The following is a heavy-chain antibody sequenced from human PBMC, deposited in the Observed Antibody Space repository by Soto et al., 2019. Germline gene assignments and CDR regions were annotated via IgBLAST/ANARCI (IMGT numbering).Heavy chain of an antibody. J-gene: IGHJ4*02. CDR3: AKVYSGYDFVTQPYFDY. D-gene: IGHD5-12*01. CDR1: GFTFSSYG. Sequence: QVQLVESGGGVVQPGRSLRLSCAASGFTFSSYGMHWVRQAPGKGLEWVAVISYDGSNKYYADSVKGRFTISRDNSKITLYLQMNSLRAEDTAVYYCAKVYSGYDFVTQPYFDYWGQGTLVTVSS. CDR2: ISYDGSNK. V-gene: IGHV3-30*18.